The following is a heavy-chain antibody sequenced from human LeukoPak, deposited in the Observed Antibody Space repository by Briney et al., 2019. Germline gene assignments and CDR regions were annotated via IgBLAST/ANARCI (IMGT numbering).Heavy chain of an antibody. CDR2: MYVGGRT. J-gene: IGHJ2*01. D-gene: IGHD3-16*01. Sequence: GGSLRLSCAASGFIFSNFWMSWVRQAPGKGLDWVSVMYVGGRTFYADSVQGRFTISRDNSKNTLYLQMNSLRVEDTAVYYCAREGHLGKYFDLWGRGTQVTVSS. CDR1: GFIFSNFW. V-gene: IGHV3-53*01. CDR3: AREGHLGKYFDL.